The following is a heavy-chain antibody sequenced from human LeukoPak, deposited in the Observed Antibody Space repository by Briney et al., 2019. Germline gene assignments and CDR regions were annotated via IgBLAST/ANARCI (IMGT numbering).Heavy chain of an antibody. D-gene: IGHD4-17*01. V-gene: IGHV4-59*08. J-gene: IGHJ6*02. CDR3: ARHLRGLALMDV. CDR2: IYYSGST. CDR1: GGSISSYY. Sequence: SETLSLTCTVSGGSISSYYWSWIRQPPGKGLEWIGYIYYSGSTNYNPSLKSRVTISVDTSKNQFSLKLSSVTAADTAVYYCARHLRGLALMDVWGQGTTVTVSS.